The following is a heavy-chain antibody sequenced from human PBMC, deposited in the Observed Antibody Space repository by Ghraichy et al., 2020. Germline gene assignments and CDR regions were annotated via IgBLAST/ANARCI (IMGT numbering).Heavy chain of an antibody. Sequence: SQTLSLTCAVYGGSFSGYYWSWIRQPPGKGLEWIGEINHSGSTNYNPSLKSRVTISVDTSKNQFSLKLSSVTAADTAVYYCARGGGSSWYPYYYYGMDVWGQGTTVTVSS. V-gene: IGHV4-34*01. CDR3: ARGGGSSWYPYYYYGMDV. D-gene: IGHD6-13*01. CDR1: GGSFSGYY. J-gene: IGHJ6*02. CDR2: INHSGST.